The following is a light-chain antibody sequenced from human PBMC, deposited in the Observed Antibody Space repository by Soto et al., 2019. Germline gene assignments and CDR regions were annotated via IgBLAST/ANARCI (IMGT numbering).Light chain of an antibody. J-gene: IGLJ1*01. CDR1: SSDVGGYNY. V-gene: IGLV2-11*01. Sequence: QSALSQPRSVSGSPGQSVTLSCTGTSSDVGGYNYVTWYQQYPGKAPKVMIYDVKTRPSGVPDRFSGSKSGNTASLTISGLQAEDDADYYCCSYAGEYTFVFGTGTKLTVL. CDR3: CSYAGEYTFV. CDR2: DVK.